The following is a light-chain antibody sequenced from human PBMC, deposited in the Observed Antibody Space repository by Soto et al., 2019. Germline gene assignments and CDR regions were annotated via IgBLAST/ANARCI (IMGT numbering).Light chain of an antibody. Sequence: DIVMTQSPLSLPVTPVEPASISFRSSQMLLHSNGYNYLDWYLQKPGQSPQLLIYLGSNRASGVPDRFSGSGSGTDFTLKISRVEAEDVGVYYCMQALQTPPTFGQGTKVDIK. J-gene: IGKJ1*01. CDR2: LGS. CDR3: MQALQTPPT. V-gene: IGKV2-28*01. CDR1: QMLLHSNGYNY.